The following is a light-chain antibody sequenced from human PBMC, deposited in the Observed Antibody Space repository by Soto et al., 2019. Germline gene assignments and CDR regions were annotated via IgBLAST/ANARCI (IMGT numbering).Light chain of an antibody. Sequence: QSALTQPASVSGSPGQSITISCTGTSSDVGGYNYVSWYQQHPGKAPKLMIYDVSNRPSGVSNRFSGSKSGNTASLSISGLQAEDEADYYCSSYTSSSTRDVVFGGGIKLTVL. CDR1: SSDVGGYNY. CDR2: DVS. V-gene: IGLV2-14*01. CDR3: SSYTSSSTRDVV. J-gene: IGLJ2*01.